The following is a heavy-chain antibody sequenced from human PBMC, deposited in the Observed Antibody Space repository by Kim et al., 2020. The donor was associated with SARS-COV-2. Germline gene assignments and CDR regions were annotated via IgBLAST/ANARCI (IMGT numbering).Heavy chain of an antibody. CDR1: GGSFSGYY. J-gene: IGHJ4*02. V-gene: IGHV4-34*01. Sequence: SETLSLTCAVYGGSFSGYYWSWIRQPPGKGLEWIGEINHSGSTNYNPSLKSRVTISVDTSKNQFSLKLSSVTAADTAVYYCARARGARAKDVGNYWGQGTLVTVSS. CDR2: INHSGST. D-gene: IGHD1-26*01. CDR3: ARARGARAKDVGNY.